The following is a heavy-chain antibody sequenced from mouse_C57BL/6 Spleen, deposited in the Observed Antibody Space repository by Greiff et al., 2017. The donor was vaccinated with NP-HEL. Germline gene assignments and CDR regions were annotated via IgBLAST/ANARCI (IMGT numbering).Heavy chain of an antibody. D-gene: IGHD1-1*01. CDR3: ARDGSSFYYAMDY. CDR2: INPNNGGT. Sequence: EVQLQQSGPELVKPGASVKISCKASGYTFTDYYMNWVKQSHGKSLEWIGDINPNNGGTSYSQKFKGKATLTVDKSSSTAYMELRSLTSEDSAVYYCARDGSSFYYAMDYWGQGTSVTVSS. V-gene: IGHV1-26*01. CDR1: GYTFTDYY. J-gene: IGHJ4*01.